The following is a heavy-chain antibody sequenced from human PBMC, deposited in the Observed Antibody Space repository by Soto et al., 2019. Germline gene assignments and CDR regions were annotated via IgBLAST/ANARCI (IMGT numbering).Heavy chain of an antibody. J-gene: IGHJ4*02. CDR3: TSRRDWTAVDPFDY. Sequence: PGGSLRLSCTGSGFTFSNAWMNWVRQASGKGLEWVGRIRNKDNNYATAYTASVKGRFTISRDDSKNTVYLQMNSLKIDDTAVYYCTSRRDWTAVDPFDYWGLGTLVTVSS. CDR1: GFTFSNAW. V-gene: IGHV3-73*01. CDR2: IRNKDNNYAT. D-gene: IGHD5-18*01.